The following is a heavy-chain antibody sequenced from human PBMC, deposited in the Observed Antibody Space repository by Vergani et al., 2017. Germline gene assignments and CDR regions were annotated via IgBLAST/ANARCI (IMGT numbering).Heavy chain of an antibody. Sequence: QLVESGGGWVQPGGSLRLFCVVSGFDFSSYIMNWVRQAPGKGFRWVSFVSTGTKTRSYAGSVKGRFTISRDNAKNSLYLQMDSLRAADTAVYYCAREYSSTSGRAFDFWGQGTKVTVSS. CDR1: GFDFSSYI. CDR2: VSTGTKTR. D-gene: IGHD2-2*01. V-gene: IGHV3-48*01. CDR3: AREYSSTSGRAFDF. J-gene: IGHJ3*01.